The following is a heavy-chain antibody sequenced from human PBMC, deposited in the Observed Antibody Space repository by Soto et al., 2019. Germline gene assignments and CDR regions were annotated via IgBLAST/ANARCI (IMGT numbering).Heavy chain of an antibody. Sequence: SETLSLTCTVSGGSISSYYWSWIRQPPGKGLEWIGYIYYSGGTNYNPSLKSRVTISVDTSKNQFSLKLSSVTAADTAVYYCARLQEDDFWSGYYTGIGGYYFDYWGQGTLVTVSS. CDR2: IYYSGGT. D-gene: IGHD3-3*01. CDR1: GGSISSYY. CDR3: ARLQEDDFWSGYYTGIGGYYFDY. V-gene: IGHV4-59*01. J-gene: IGHJ4*02.